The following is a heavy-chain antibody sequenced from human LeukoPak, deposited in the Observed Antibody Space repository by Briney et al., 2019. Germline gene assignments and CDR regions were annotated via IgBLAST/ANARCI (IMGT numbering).Heavy chain of an antibody. CDR3: ARSDRGYYDSLDH. D-gene: IGHD3-22*01. V-gene: IGHV3-33*01. CDR2: IWYDGSKK. CDR1: GFTFSSYG. J-gene: IGHJ4*02. Sequence: GGSLRLSCAASGFTFSSYGMHWVRQAPGKGLEWVALIWYDGSKKYYTDPVKGRFTISRDNANNTLYLQMNSLRAVDTAVYYCARSDRGYYDSLDHWGQGDLVTVSS.